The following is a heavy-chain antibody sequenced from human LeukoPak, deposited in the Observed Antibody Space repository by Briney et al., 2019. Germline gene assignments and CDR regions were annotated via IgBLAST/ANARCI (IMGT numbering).Heavy chain of an antibody. CDR2: IYYSGST. CDR1: GGSISSYY. Sequence: SETLSLTCTVSGGSISSYYWSWIRQPPGKGLEWIGYIYYSGSTNYNPSLKSRVTISVDTSKNQFSLKLSSVTAADTAVYYCARGLYSSSSQDYWGQGILVTVSS. J-gene: IGHJ4*02. D-gene: IGHD6-6*01. CDR3: ARGLYSSSSQDY. V-gene: IGHV4-59*01.